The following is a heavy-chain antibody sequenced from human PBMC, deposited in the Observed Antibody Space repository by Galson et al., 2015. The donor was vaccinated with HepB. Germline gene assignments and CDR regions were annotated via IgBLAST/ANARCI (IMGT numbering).Heavy chain of an antibody. CDR3: TRLGDLSGYSSL. CDR2: IGSKANSYAT. J-gene: IGHJ4*02. V-gene: IGHV3-73*01. D-gene: IGHD6-13*01. CDR1: GFTFSGSA. Sequence: SLRLSCAASGFTFSGSAMHWVRQASGRGLEWVDRIGSKANSYATAYAASAKGRFTISRDDSKNTAYMQMNSLKTEDTAVYYCTRLGDLSGYSSLWGQGTLVTVSS.